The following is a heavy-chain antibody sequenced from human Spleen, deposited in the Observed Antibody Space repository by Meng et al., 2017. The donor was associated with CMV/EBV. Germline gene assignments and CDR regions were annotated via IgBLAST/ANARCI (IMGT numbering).Heavy chain of an antibody. D-gene: IGHD3-3*01. V-gene: IGHV1-69*05. Sequence: SVKVSCKASGVTLNNYAFSWVRQAPGQGLEWMGGIIPIFGTANYAQKFQGRVTITTDESTSTAYMELSSLRSEDTAVYYCARNRERITIFGVGMDVWGQGTTVTVSS. CDR3: ARNRERITIFGVGMDV. J-gene: IGHJ6*02. CDR1: GVTLNNYA. CDR2: IIPIFGTA.